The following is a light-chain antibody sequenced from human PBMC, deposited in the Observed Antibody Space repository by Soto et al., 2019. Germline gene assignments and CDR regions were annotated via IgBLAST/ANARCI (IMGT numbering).Light chain of an antibody. CDR3: MQATHSPFT. CDR2: KVS. V-gene: IGKV2-30*01. CDR1: QSLVYTDGNSY. J-gene: IGKJ4*01. Sequence: DVVLTQSPLSLLVTLGQPASISCRSSQSLVYTDGNSYLNWFQQRPGLSPRRLIYKVSNRDFGVADRLRGRRSGTNVTLNISRVEAEDVRVYYCMQATHSPFTFGGGN.